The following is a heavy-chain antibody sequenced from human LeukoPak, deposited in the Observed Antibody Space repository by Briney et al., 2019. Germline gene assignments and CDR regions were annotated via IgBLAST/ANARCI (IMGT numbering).Heavy chain of an antibody. CDR2: INTNTGNP. D-gene: IGHD3-10*01. V-gene: IGHV7-4-1*02. J-gene: IGHJ5*02. CDR1: GYTFTSYA. CDR3: ARDRLWFGELPYNWFDP. Sequence: GASVKVSCKASGYTFTSYAMNWVRQAPGQGLEWMGWINTNTGNPTYAQGFTGRLVFSLDTSVSTAYLQISSLKAEDTAVYYCARDRLWFGELPYNWFDPWGQGTLVAVSS.